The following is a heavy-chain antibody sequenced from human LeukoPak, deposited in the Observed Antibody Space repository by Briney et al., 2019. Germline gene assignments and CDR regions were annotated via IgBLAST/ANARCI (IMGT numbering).Heavy chain of an antibody. J-gene: IGHJ5*02. CDR2: IYTSGST. CDR3: ARAAKDDILTGRNWFDP. D-gene: IGHD3-9*01. V-gene: IGHV4-4*07. Sequence: SETLSLTCTVSGGSISSYYWSWIRQPAGKGLEWIGRIYTSGSTNYNPSLKSRVTMSVDTSKNQFSLKLSSVTAADTAVYYCARAAKDDILTGRNWFDPWGQGTLVTVSS. CDR1: GGSISSYY.